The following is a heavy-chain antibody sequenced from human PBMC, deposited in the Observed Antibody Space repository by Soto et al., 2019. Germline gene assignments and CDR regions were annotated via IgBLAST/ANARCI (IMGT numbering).Heavy chain of an antibody. D-gene: IGHD3-3*01. CDR3: IRDLSSFWSGPPSNSSSYGMDV. CDR1: GFTFGDYA. CDR2: IRSKAYGGTT. V-gene: IGHV3-49*04. Sequence: GGSLRLSCTASGFTFGDYAMSWVRQAPGKGLEWVGFIRSKAYGGTTEYAASVKGRFTISRDDSKSIAYLQMNSLKTEDTAVYNVIRDLSSFWSGPPSNSSSYGMDVWGKGTTVTVP. J-gene: IGHJ6*04.